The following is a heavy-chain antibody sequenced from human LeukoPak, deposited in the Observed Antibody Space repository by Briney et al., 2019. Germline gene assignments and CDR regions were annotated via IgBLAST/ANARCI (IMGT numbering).Heavy chain of an antibody. CDR3: ARDQCSTTSCKYFQY. J-gene: IGHJ1*01. Sequence: GRSLRLSCAASGFTFSSYGMHWVRQAPGKGLEWVSYISSSSSTIYYADSVKGRFTISRDNAKNSLYLQMNSLRAEDTAVYYCARDQCSTTSCKYFQYWGQGTPVTVSS. CDR2: ISSSSSTI. CDR1: GFTFSSYG. D-gene: IGHD2-2*01. V-gene: IGHV3-48*01.